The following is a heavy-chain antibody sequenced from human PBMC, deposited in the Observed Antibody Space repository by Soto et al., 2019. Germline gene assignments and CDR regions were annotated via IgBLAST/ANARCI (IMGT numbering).Heavy chain of an antibody. D-gene: IGHD6-6*01. CDR2: ISAYSGNT. CDR1: GYTFTSYG. Sequence: GASVKVSCKASGYTFTSYGISWVRQAPGQGLEWMGWISAYSGNTNYAQKLQGRVTMTTDTSTSTAYMELRSLRSDDTAVYYCARDGFAYSSSSSSISPYCFYSGMDVWGQGTTVTVSS. V-gene: IGHV1-18*01. J-gene: IGHJ6*02. CDR3: ARDGFAYSSSSSSISPYCFYSGMDV.